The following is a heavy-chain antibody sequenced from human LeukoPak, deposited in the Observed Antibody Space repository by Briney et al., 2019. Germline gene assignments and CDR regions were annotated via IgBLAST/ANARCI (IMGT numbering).Heavy chain of an antibody. V-gene: IGHV3-53*01. D-gene: IGHD3-3*01. Sequence: GGSLRLSCAASGFTVSSNYMSWVRQAPGKGLEWVSVIYSGGSTYYADSAKGRFTISRDNSKNTLYLQMNSLRAEDTAVYYCARGPFWSGNDYWGQGILVTVSS. CDR3: ARGPFWSGNDY. CDR2: IYSGGST. J-gene: IGHJ4*02. CDR1: GFTVSSNY.